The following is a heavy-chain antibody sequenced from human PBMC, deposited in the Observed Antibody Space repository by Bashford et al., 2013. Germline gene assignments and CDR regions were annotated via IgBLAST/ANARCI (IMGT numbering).Heavy chain of an antibody. CDR1: GFTFDDFA. Sequence: GGSLRLSCAASGFTFDDFAMHWVRQAPGKGLEWVSGISWNSGSVGYADSVKGRFTISRDNAKNSLYLQMNSLRAEDTALYYCAAAGSDAFDIWGQGTMVTVSS. D-gene: IGHD3-10*01. CDR2: ISWNSGSV. J-gene: IGHJ3*02. V-gene: IGHV3-9*01. CDR3: AAAGSDAFDI.